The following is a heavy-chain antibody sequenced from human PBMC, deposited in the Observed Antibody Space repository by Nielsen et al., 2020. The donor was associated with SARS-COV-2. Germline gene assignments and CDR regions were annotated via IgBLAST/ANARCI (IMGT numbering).Heavy chain of an antibody. J-gene: IGHJ6*02. V-gene: IGHV4-30-4*01. CDR2: IYYSGST. CDR3: ARGRGSGSAPYYYGVDV. D-gene: IGHD3-10*01. CDR1: GGSISSGDYY. Sequence: LRLSCTVSGGSISSGDYYWSWIRQPPGKGLEWIGYIYYSGSTYYNPSLKSRVTISVDTSKNQFSLKLSSVTAADTAVYYCARGRGSGSAPYYYGVDVWGQGTTVTVSS.